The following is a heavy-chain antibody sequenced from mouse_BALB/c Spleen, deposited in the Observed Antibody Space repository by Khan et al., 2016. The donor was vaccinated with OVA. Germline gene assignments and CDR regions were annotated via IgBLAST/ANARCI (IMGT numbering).Heavy chain of an antibody. CDR1: GFIFSPFT. CDR3: ATHLTGSFAY. J-gene: IGHJ3*01. D-gene: IGHD4-1*01. Sequence: EVELVESGGDLLKSGGSLNLSFAASGFIFSPFTMSWVRQTPDKRLEWVATINSVGDYTYFPASVEGRFNISRDNAKNTLYLQMNSLKSEDTAMYYCATHLTGSFAYWGQGTLVTVSA. V-gene: IGHV5-6*01. CDR2: INSVGDYT.